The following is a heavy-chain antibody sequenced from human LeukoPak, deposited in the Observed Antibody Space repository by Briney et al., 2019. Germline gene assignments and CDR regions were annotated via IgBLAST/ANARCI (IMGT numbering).Heavy chain of an antibody. V-gene: IGHV3-15*01. CDR2: IKSKTDGGTT. J-gene: IGHJ4*02. CDR3: TTDRVTMIVVAAPDY. D-gene: IGHD3-22*01. Sequence: GGSLRLSCAASGFTFSTYSMNWVRQAPGKGLEWVGRIKSKTDGGTTDYAAPVKGRFTISRDDSKNTLYLQMNSLKTEDTAVYYCTTDRVTMIVVAAPDYWGQGTLVTVSS. CDR1: GFTFSTYS.